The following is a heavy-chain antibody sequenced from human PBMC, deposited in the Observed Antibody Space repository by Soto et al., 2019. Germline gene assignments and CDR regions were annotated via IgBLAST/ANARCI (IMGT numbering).Heavy chain of an antibody. Sequence: QEQLVQSGAEVKKPGSSVKVSCKASGDTFSSYAISWVRQAPGQGLDWMGGIIPFFNPSNYGQKFKGRVTITADESTSTAYMELSSLRSDDTAMYYCARESAYGGNPLALDSWGQGTLVIVSS. CDR2: IIPFFNPS. V-gene: IGHV1-69*01. CDR3: ARESAYGGNPLALDS. D-gene: IGHD1-26*01. J-gene: IGHJ5*02. CDR1: GDTFSSYA.